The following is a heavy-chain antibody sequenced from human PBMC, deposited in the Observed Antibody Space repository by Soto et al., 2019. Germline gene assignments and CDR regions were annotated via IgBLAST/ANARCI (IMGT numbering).Heavy chain of an antibody. CDR1: GYTFTSYG. CDR2: ISAYSGNT. CDR3: ARDMGFWSGYYYYFDY. J-gene: IGHJ4*02. Sequence: QVQLVQSGAEVKKPGASVKVSCKASGYTFTSYGISWVRQAPGQGREWRGRISAYSGNTNYEQKLQGRVTMTTDSSTSTAYMELRSLRSDDTAVYYCARDMGFWSGYYYYFDYWGQGTLVTVSS. V-gene: IGHV1-18*01. D-gene: IGHD3-3*01.